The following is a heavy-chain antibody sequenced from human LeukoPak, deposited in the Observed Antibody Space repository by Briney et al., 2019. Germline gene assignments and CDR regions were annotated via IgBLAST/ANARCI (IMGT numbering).Heavy chain of an antibody. CDR2: ISYDGSNK. CDR3: AREVGQQLPRGYFQH. CDR1: GFTFSDYF. D-gene: IGHD6-13*01. J-gene: IGHJ1*01. V-gene: IGHV3-30-3*01. Sequence: GGSLRLSCAASGFTFSDYFMSWVRQAPGKGLEWVAVISYDGSNKYYADSVKGRFTISRDNSKNTLYLQMNSLRAEDTAVYYCAREVGQQLPRGYFQHWGQGTLVTVSS.